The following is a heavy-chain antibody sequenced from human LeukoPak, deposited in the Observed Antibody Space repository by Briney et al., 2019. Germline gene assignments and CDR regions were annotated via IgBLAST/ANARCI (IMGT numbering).Heavy chain of an antibody. Sequence: GGSLRLSCAASGFTFNNYAMSWVRQAPGKGLEWVSAISGSGGTTYYADSVKGRFTFSRDNSKNTLYLQMNSLRAEDTAVYYCARDRGSLSYEGAAFGGNSGEGYWGQGTLVTVSS. V-gene: IGHV3-23*01. D-gene: IGHD4-23*01. J-gene: IGHJ4*02. CDR2: ISGSGGTT. CDR1: GFTFNNYA. CDR3: ARDRGSLSYEGAAFGGNSGEGY.